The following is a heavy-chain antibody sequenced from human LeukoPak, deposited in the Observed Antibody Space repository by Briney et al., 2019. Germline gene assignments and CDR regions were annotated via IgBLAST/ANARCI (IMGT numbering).Heavy chain of an antibody. Sequence: GASVKVSCKASGYTFTSYGISWVRQAPGQGLEWMGWISAYNGNTNYAQKLQGRVTMTTDTSTSTAYMELRSLRSDDTAVYYCARDRAIFGVVILDCWGQGTLVTVSS. V-gene: IGHV1-18*01. CDR3: ARDRAIFGVVILDC. CDR2: ISAYNGNT. J-gene: IGHJ4*02. D-gene: IGHD3-3*01. CDR1: GYTFTSYG.